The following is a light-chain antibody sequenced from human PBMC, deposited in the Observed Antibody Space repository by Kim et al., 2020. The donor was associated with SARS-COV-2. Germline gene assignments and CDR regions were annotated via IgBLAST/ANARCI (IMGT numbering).Light chain of an antibody. CDR2: GAS. V-gene: IGKV3-15*01. J-gene: IGKJ2*01. CDR1: QGVSSN. Sequence: SVSQAERATLSCGASQGVSSNLAWYQQKPGQAPRLLIYGASARATGIPARFSGSGSGTEFTLTISSLQSEDFAVYYCQQYNNWPPTFGQGTKLEI. CDR3: QQYNNWPPT.